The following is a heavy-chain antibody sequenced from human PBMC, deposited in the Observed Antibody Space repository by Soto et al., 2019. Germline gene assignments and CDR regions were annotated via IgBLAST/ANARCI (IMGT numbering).Heavy chain of an antibody. V-gene: IGHV1-58*01. Sequence: VKVSCKASGFTFTSSAVQWVRQARGQRLEWIGWIVVGSGNTNYAQKFQERVTITRDMSTSTAYMELSSQRSEDTAVYYCAAGGDVAVAGMEYGLDVWGQGTTVTVSS. CDR2: IVVGSGNT. CDR3: AAGGDVAVAGMEYGLDV. CDR1: GFTFTSSA. J-gene: IGHJ6*02. D-gene: IGHD6-19*01.